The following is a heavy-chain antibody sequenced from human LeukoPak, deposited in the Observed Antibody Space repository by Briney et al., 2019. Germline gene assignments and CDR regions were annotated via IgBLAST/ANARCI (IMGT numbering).Heavy chain of an antibody. J-gene: IGHJ5*02. V-gene: IGHV5-51*01. CDR1: GYSFTNYW. CDR3: ARGPLSGTYYFWFDP. Sequence: GESLKISCKGSGYSFTNYWIGWVRQMPGKGLVWMGIIYPGDSDTRYSPSFQGQVTISADKSINTAYLQWSSLKASDTAMYYCARGPLSGTYYFWFDPWGQGTLVTVSS. CDR2: IYPGDSDT. D-gene: IGHD1-26*01.